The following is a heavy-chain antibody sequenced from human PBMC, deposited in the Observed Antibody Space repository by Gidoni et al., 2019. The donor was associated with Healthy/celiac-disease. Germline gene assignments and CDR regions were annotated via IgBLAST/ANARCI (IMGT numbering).Heavy chain of an antibody. CDR2: IYYSGGT. Sequence: SSYYWGWIRQPPGKGLEWIGSIYYSGGTYYNPSRKSRVTISVDTAKNQFSLKLSSVTAAETAVYYCARRGMVRGVPFDPWGQGTLVTVSS. J-gene: IGHJ5*02. CDR3: ARRGMVRGVPFDP. CDR1: SSYY. D-gene: IGHD3-10*01. V-gene: IGHV4-39*01.